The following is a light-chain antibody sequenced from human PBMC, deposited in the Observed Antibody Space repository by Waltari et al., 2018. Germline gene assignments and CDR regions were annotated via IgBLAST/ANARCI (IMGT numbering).Light chain of an antibody. V-gene: IGLV2-8*01. Sequence: QSALTQPPSASGSPGQSVTISCTGTSSDVGGYNYDSWYQQSPGKVPKLLSYEVSKRPSGGPDRVSGSKCGNTAALTVSGLQADDEADYYCGSYAGSNKVVFGGGTKLTVL. CDR2: EVS. CDR3: GSYAGSNKVV. J-gene: IGLJ2*01. CDR1: SSDVGGYNY.